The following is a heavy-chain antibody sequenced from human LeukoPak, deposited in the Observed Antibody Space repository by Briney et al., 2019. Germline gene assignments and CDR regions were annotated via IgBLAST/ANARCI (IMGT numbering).Heavy chain of an antibody. J-gene: IGHJ4*02. Sequence: PGGSLRLSCAASGFTFSSYAMSWVRQAPGKGLEWVSAISGSGGSTYYADSVKGRFTISRDNSKSTLYLQVNSLRAEDTAAYYCAKEQVLTIDYWGQGTRVTVSS. CDR1: GFTFSSYA. CDR3: AKEQVLTIDY. D-gene: IGHD4-11*01. V-gene: IGHV3-23*01. CDR2: ISGSGGST.